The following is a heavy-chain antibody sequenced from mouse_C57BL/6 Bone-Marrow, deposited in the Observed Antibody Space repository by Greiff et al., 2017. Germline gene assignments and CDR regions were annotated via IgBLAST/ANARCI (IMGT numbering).Heavy chain of an antibody. Sequence: QVQLQQPGAELVMPGASVKLSCKASGYTFTSYWMHWVKQRPGQGLEWIGDIDPSDSYTNYNQKFKGKSTLTVDKSSSTAYMQLSSLTSEDSAVXYCARETLFWFAYWGQGTLVTVSA. CDR2: IDPSDSYT. CDR1: GYTFTSYW. D-gene: IGHD1-1*01. CDR3: ARETLFWFAY. J-gene: IGHJ3*01. V-gene: IGHV1-69*01.